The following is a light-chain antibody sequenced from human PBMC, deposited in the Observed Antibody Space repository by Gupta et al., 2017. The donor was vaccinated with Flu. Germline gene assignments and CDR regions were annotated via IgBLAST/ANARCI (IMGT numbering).Light chain of an antibody. CDR2: KNN. Sequence: QSVLTQPPSASGTPGQRVTIYCSGSSSNIGSHSVSWYQQLPGTAPKLLIYKNNQRPSGVPDRFSGSKSGTSASLAISGLQSEDEADYYCAAWDDSLLRVFGGGTKVTVL. CDR1: SSNIGSHS. V-gene: IGLV1-44*01. J-gene: IGLJ2*01. CDR3: AAWDDSLLRV.